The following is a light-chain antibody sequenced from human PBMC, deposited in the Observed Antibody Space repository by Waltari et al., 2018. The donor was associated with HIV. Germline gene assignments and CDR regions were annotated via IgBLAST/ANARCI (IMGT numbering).Light chain of an antibody. CDR3: ATWDDSLKGVI. J-gene: IGLJ2*01. Sequence: QSELTQPPSTSGAPGQRVTISCSGSSSNIGSNTVNWYQHLPGATPKLLIYGNDQWPSGVPDRFSGSKSGTSVSLAISGLLSEDEGDYYCATWDDSLKGVIFGGGTKLTVL. CDR1: SSNIGSNT. CDR2: GND. V-gene: IGLV1-44*01.